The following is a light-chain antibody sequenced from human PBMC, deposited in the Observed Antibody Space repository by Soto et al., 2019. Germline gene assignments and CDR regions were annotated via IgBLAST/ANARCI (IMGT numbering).Light chain of an antibody. V-gene: IGLV1-44*01. CDR1: SSNIGSKP. CDR2: SNN. CDR3: AAWDDSLNGVV. J-gene: IGLJ2*01. Sequence: QLVLTQPPSASGTPGQRVTISCSGSSSNIGSKPVNWYQQLPGTAPKLLIYSNNQRPSGVPDRFSGSKSGTSASLAISGLQSEDEDDYYCAAWDDSLNGVVFGGGTKLTVL.